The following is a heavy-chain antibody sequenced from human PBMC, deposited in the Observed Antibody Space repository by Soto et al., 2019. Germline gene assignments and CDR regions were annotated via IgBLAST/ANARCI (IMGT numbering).Heavy chain of an antibody. J-gene: IGHJ2*01. CDR2: IGTAGDT. D-gene: IGHD6-25*01. Sequence: GGSLRLSCAASGFTFSSYDMHWVRQATGKGLEWVSAIGTAGDTYYPGSVKGRFTISRENAKNSLYLQMNSLRAGDTAVYYCARERLPKDDWYFDLWGRGTLVTVSS. CDR1: GFTFSSYD. CDR3: ARERLPKDDWYFDL. V-gene: IGHV3-13*01.